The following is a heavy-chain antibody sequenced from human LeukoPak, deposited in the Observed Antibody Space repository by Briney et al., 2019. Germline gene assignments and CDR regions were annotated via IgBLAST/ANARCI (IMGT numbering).Heavy chain of an antibody. V-gene: IGHV3-7*02. J-gene: IGHJ4*02. D-gene: IGHD4-17*01. CDR1: GFSFSTYW. CDR3: AGGEYAGY. Sequence: GGSLRLSCAASGFSFSTYWMNWVRQAPGKGLEWLGNIKQDGSEKYYLASVKGRFTLSRDNAKNSLYLQMNSLRAEDTAVYYCAGGEYAGYWGQGTLVTVSS. CDR2: IKQDGSEK.